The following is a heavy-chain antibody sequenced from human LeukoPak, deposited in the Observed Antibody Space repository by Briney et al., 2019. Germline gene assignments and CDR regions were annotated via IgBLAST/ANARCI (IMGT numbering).Heavy chain of an antibody. CDR2: VYYRGAT. Sequence: PSETLSLTCPVSGGSISGYYWSWIRQSPGKGLEWIGFVYYRGATDYNPPLKNRVTISLDTSRSHISLNLRSVTAADTAVYYCARQSEGYFELWGRGILVTVSS. CDR3: ARQSEGYFEL. J-gene: IGHJ2*01. V-gene: IGHV4-59*08. CDR1: GGSISGYY.